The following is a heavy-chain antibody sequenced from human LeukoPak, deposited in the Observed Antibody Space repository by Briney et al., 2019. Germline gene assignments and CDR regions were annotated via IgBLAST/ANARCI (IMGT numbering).Heavy chain of an antibody. Sequence: GGSLRLSCAASGFTFSSYAMSWVRQAPGKGLEWVSAISGSGGSTYYADSVKGRFTISRDNSKNTLYLQMNSLRAEDTAVYYCVKAVPTIAARLCWFDPWGQGTLVTVSS. J-gene: IGHJ5*02. CDR1: GFTFSSYA. CDR2: ISGSGGST. CDR3: VKAVPTIAARLCWFDP. D-gene: IGHD6-6*01. V-gene: IGHV3-23*01.